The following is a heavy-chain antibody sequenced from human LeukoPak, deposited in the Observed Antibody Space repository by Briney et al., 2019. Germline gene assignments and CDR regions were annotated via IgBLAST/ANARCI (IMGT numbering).Heavy chain of an antibody. Sequence: GGSLRLSCAASGFTFDDYAMHWVRQAPGKGLEWVSGISWNNGSIDYADSVKGRFTISRDNAENSLYLQMNSLRAEDTAVYYCARGSEGYCSGGGCYYGMDVWGQGTTVTVSS. CDR2: ISWNNGSI. D-gene: IGHD2-15*01. CDR3: ARGSEGYCSGGGCYYGMDV. CDR1: GFTFDDYA. J-gene: IGHJ6*01. V-gene: IGHV3-9*01.